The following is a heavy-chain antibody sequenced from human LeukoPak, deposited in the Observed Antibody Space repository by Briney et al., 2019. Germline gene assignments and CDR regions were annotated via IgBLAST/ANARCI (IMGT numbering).Heavy chain of an antibody. CDR1: GYSFTSYW. CDR3: ARHVYYYGSGSYYSDY. J-gene: IGHJ4*02. V-gene: IGHV5-51*01. D-gene: IGHD3-10*01. CDR2: IYPGDSDT. Sequence: GESLKISCKGSGYSFTSYWIGWVRQMPGKGLERMGIIYPGDSDTRYSPSFQGQVTISADKSISTAYLQWSSLKASDTAMYYCARHVYYYGSGSYYSDYWGQGTLVTVSS.